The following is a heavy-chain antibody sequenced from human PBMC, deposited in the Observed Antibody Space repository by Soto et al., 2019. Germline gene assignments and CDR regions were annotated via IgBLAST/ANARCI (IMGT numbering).Heavy chain of an antibody. CDR1: GGSISSGGYY. Sequence: SETLSLTCTVSGGSISSGGYYWSWIRQHPGKGLEWIGYIYYSGSTYYNPSLKSRVTISVDTSKNQFSLKLSSVTAADTAVYYCARDMVLLWFEENDYYYYYGMDVWGQGTTVTVSS. CDR3: ARDMVLLWFEENDYYYYYGMDV. J-gene: IGHJ6*02. CDR2: IYYSGST. D-gene: IGHD3-10*01. V-gene: IGHV4-31*03.